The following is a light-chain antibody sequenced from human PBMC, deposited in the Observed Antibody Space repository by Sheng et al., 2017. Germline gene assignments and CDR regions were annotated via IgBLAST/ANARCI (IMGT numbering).Light chain of an antibody. CDR1: QSVDSY. V-gene: IGKV3-20*01. CDR3: QQYGSSPFT. J-gene: IGKJ3*01. CDR2: GTS. Sequence: EIVLTQSPATLSLSPGERATLSCRASQSVDSYLAWYLQKPGQAPRLLIYGTSSRATGIPDRFSGSGSGTDFALTISRLEPEDFAVYYCQQYGSSPFTFGPGTKVDIK.